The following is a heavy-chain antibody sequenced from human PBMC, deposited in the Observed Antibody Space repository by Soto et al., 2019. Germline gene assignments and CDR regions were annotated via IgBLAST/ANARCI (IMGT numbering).Heavy chain of an antibody. CDR2: LSGSGADT. D-gene: IGHD3-10*01. CDR1: GFMFKSYA. J-gene: IGHJ6*02. V-gene: IGHV3-23*01. Sequence: EVQLLESGGGLVQRGGSLRLSCAGSGFMFKSYAMSWVRQAPGKGLEWVSALSGSGADTYYADSVKGRFTISRDNSKNTLYLKMDSLGSEETAVYFCARVRGLGYYYGMDVWCQGTTVTVSS. CDR3: ARVRGLGYYYGMDV.